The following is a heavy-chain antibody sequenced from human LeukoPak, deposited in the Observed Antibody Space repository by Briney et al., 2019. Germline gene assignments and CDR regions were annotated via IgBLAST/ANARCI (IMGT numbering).Heavy chain of an antibody. CDR2: IIPIFGTA. D-gene: IGHD6-6*01. J-gene: IGHJ4*02. CDR3: ARALREYSSSRAGFDY. CDR1: GGTFSSYA. Sequence: ASVKVPCKASGGTFSSYAISSVRQAPGQGLEWMGGIIPIFGTANYAQKFQGRVTITADESTSTAYMELSSLRSEDTAVYYCARALREYSSSRAGFDYWGQGTLVTISS. V-gene: IGHV1-69*01.